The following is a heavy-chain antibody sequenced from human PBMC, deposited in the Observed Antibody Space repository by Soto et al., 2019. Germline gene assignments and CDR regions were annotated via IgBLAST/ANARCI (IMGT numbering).Heavy chain of an antibody. J-gene: IGHJ4*02. CDR2: IYYSGST. Sequence: PSETLSLTCAVYGGSFSGYYWNWIRQPPGKGLEWIGYIYYSGSTYYNPSLKSRVTISVDTSKNQFSLKLSSVTAADTAVYYCARDSYDSSGSSGYSFDYWGQGTLVTVSS. D-gene: IGHD3-22*01. V-gene: IGHV4-30-4*01. CDR3: ARDSYDSSGSSGYSFDY. CDR1: GGSFSGYY.